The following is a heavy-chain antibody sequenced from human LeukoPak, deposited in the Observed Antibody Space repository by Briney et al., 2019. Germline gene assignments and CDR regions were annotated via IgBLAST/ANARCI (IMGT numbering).Heavy chain of an antibody. Sequence: PGGSLRLSCVASGFTFSSYAMNRVRQAPGKGLEWVSAISSSDGSTYYADSVKGRSTISRDNSKNTLYLQMNSLRAEDTAVYYCARQGAAAGAIYYFDYWGQGTLVTVSS. J-gene: IGHJ4*02. CDR2: ISSSDGST. CDR1: GFTFSSYA. CDR3: ARQGAAAGAIYYFDY. V-gene: IGHV3-23*01. D-gene: IGHD6-13*01.